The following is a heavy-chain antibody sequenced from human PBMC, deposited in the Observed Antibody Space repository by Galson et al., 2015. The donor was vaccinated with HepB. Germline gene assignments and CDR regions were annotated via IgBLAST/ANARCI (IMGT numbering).Heavy chain of an antibody. V-gene: IGHV4-59*01. CDR2: IVYSGTT. Sequence: ETLSLTCTVSGASISTNSWTWIRQSPGKGLEWIGYIVYSGTTFFNPSLSSRLTMSIDTSKKQFSMKLSSVTAADTAVYYCARRDGDYHNTFDYWGQGTLVTVSS. D-gene: IGHD4-17*01. CDR3: ARRDGDYHNTFDY. CDR1: GASISTNS. J-gene: IGHJ4*02.